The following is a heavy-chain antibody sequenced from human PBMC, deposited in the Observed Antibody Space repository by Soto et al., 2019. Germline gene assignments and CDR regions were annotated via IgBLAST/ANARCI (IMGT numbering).Heavy chain of an antibody. CDR2: ISGSGAGT. CDR1: GFTFTTYA. V-gene: IGHV3-23*01. D-gene: IGHD6-19*01. CDR3: AKEALTVAGNNFDS. Sequence: EIELLESGGGLVHPGGSLRLSCAASGFTFTTYAMGWVRQAPGKGLEWVSSISGSGAGTFYADSVKGRFTISRDNAKKMVYLQMTGLRADDTAVYYCAKEALTVAGNNFDSWGQGTLVTVSS. J-gene: IGHJ4*02.